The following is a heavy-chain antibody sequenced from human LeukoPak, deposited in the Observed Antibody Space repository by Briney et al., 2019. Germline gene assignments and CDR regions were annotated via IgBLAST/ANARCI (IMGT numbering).Heavy chain of an antibody. CDR1: GGSFSGYY. CDR2: INHSGST. Sequence: SETLSLTCAVYGGSFSGYYWSWIRQPPGKGLEWIGEINHSGSTNYNPSLKSRVTISVDTSKNQFSLKLSSVTAADTAVYYCARGRTAMVRWAYWGQGTLVTVSS. D-gene: IGHD5-18*01. CDR3: ARGRTAMVRWAY. J-gene: IGHJ4*02. V-gene: IGHV4-34*01.